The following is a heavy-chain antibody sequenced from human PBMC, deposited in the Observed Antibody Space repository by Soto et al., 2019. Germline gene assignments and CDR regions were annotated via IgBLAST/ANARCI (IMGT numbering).Heavy chain of an antibody. Sequence: PVGLKRHCTAAVEGTCVDLSSRWIIKTKGKGLEWVSMISWDGGSTYYADSVKGRYTISRDNSKNSLYLQMNSLRTEDTALYYCAKDERAQYSSCWHDAENRVRVVHSGSDFWGKGTSVTVTP. CDR3: AKDERAQYSSCWHDAENRVRVVHSGSDF. J-gene: IGHJ6*04. V-gene: IGHV3-43*01. CDR1: EGTCVDLS. CDR2: ISWDGGST. D-gene: IGHD6-19*01.